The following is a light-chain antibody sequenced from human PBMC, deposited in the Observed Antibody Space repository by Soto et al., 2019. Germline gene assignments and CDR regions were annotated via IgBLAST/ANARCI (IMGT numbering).Light chain of an antibody. V-gene: IGLV2-14*01. J-gene: IGLJ3*02. CDR3: SSYTTYSTLWV. CDR2: GVS. CDR1: GSDIGNYNY. Sequence: QSALTQPASVSGSPGQSITISCTGTGSDIGNYNYVSWYQQHPGKAPKLMIYGVSNRPSGVSSRFSGSKSGNAASLTISGLQAEDEADYYCSSYTTYSTLWVFGGGTKLTVL.